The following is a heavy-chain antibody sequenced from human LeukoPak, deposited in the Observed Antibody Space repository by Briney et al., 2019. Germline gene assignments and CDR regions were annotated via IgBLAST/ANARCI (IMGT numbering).Heavy chain of an antibody. CDR3: ARVAYCGGDCYSKLNAFDI. D-gene: IGHD2-21*02. CDR2: IYYSGST. V-gene: IGHV4-61*08. CDR1: GGSISSGGYY. Sequence: SETLSLTCTVSGGSISSGGYYWSWIRQHPGKGLEWIGYIYYSGSTNYNPSLKSRVTISVDTSKNQFSLKLSSVTAADTAVYYCARVAYCGGDCYSKLNAFDIWGQGTMVTVSS. J-gene: IGHJ3*02.